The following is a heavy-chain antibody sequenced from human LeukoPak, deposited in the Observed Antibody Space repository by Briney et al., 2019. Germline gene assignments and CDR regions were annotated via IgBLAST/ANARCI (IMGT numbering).Heavy chain of an antibody. V-gene: IGHV4-34*01. D-gene: IGHD3-16*01. Sequence: NPSETLSLTCAVYGGSFSGYYWSRIRQPPGNGLEWLGEINHSGSTNYNPSLRSRVTISVDTSKNQFSLKLSSVTAADTAVYYCARRFFQHWGQGTLVTVSS. CDR1: GGSFSGYY. CDR3: ARRFFQH. J-gene: IGHJ1*01. CDR2: INHSGST.